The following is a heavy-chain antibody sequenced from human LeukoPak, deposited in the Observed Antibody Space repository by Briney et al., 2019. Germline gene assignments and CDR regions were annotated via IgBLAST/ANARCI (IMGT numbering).Heavy chain of an antibody. V-gene: IGHV1-2*02. CDR1: GYTFPGYY. Sequence: ASVTVSYKASGYTFPGYYMHWVRQAPGQGIEWMGWINPNSGGTNYAQKFQGRVTITRDTSISTAYMELSRRRSDDTAVYYCARIIDSSGYYPTSYFDYWGQGTLVTVSS. J-gene: IGHJ4*02. D-gene: IGHD3-22*01. CDR3: ARIIDSSGYYPTSYFDY. CDR2: INPNSGGT.